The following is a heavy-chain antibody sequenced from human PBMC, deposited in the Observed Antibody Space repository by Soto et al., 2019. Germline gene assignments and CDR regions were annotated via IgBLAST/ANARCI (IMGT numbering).Heavy chain of an antibody. CDR1: GGSISSSNW. CDR3: AFLPQQRRTGIYFQH. Sequence: QVQLQESGPGLVKPSGTLSLTCAVSGGSISSSNWWSWVRQPPGKGLEWIGEIYHSGSTNYNPSLKSRVTISVDKSKNQFSLKLSSVTAADTAVYYCAFLPQQRRTGIYFQHWGQGTLVTVSS. V-gene: IGHV4-4*02. D-gene: IGHD6-13*01. J-gene: IGHJ1*01. CDR2: IYHSGST.